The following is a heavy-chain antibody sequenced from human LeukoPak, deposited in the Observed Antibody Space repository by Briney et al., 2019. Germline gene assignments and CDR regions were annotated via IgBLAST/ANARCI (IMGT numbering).Heavy chain of an antibody. V-gene: IGHV4-30-4*08. Sequence: SQTLSLTCTVSGGSISSGDYYWSWIRQPPGKGLEWIGYIYYSGSTYYNPSLKSRVTISVDTAKNQFSLKLSSVTAADTAVYYCARLHTYYDFWRGYSVDYWGQGTLVTVSS. CDR3: ARLHTYYDFWRGYSVDY. CDR1: GGSISSGDYY. J-gene: IGHJ4*02. D-gene: IGHD3-3*01. CDR2: IYYSGST.